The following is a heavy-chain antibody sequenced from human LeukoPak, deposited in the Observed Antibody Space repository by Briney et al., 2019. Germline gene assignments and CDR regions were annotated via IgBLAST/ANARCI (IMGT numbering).Heavy chain of an antibody. CDR2: ISSSGSYI. J-gene: IGHJ5*02. D-gene: IGHD4-17*01. Sequence: GGSLRLSCAASGFTFSNSAMSWVRQAPGKGLEWVSSISSSGSYIYYADSVKGRFTISRDNAKNSLYLQMNSLRAEDTAVYYCAKTHWATVTNNWFDPWGQGTLVTVSS. V-gene: IGHV3-21*01. CDR1: GFTFSNSA. CDR3: AKTHWATVTNNWFDP.